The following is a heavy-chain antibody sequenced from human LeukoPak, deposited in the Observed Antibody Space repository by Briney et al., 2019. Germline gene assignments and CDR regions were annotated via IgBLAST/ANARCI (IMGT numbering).Heavy chain of an antibody. D-gene: IGHD4-17*01. V-gene: IGHV1-2*02. CDR1: GYTFTGYY. CDR2: INPNSGGT. CDR3: AGQGSTVTTEGNWFDP. Sequence: ASVKVSCKASGYTFTGYYMHWVRQAPGQGLEWMGWINPNSGGTNYAQKFQGRVTMTRATSISTAYMELSRLRSDDTAVYYCAGQGSTVTTEGNWFDPWGQGTLVTVSS. J-gene: IGHJ5*02.